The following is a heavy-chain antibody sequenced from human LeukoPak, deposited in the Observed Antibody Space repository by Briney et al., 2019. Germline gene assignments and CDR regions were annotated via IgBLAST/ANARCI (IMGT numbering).Heavy chain of an antibody. CDR2: ISAYNGNT. D-gene: IGHD5-12*01. CDR3: ARGVFPEYSGYDFYLPETYYYYYYMDV. CDR1: GYTFTSYG. Sequence: ASVKVSCKASGYTFTSYGISWVQQAPGQGLEWMGWISAYNGNTNYAQKLQGRVTMTTDTSTSTAYMELRSLRSDDTAVYYCARGVFPEYSGYDFYLPETYYYYYYMDVWGKGTTVTVSS. V-gene: IGHV1-18*01. J-gene: IGHJ6*03.